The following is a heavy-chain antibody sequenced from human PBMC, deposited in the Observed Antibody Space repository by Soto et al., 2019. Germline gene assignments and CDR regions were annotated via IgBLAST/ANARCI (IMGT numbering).Heavy chain of an antibody. CDR2: IGGNGERP. D-gene: IGHD4-17*01. V-gene: IGHV3-23*01. CDR1: GFTFSSDV. CDR3: AKGTVTTSIFGY. J-gene: IGHJ4*02. Sequence: EVQLLESGGGLVQPGGSLRLSCVASGFTFSSDVMSWVRQAPGKGLEWVSGIGGNGERPGYAESVKGRFPISRDNSKNTVSLQMNSLRDEDTAVYYCAKGTVTTSIFGYWCPGALVTVSS.